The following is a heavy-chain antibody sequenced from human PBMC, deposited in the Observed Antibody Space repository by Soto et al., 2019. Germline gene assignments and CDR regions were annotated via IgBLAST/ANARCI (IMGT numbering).Heavy chain of an antibody. D-gene: IGHD5-12*01. CDR2: IYYSGST. CDR3: AREDIVATVNYYYYYMDV. Sequence: ETLSLTCTVSGGSISSYYWSWIRQPPGKGLEWIGYIYYSGSTNYNPSLKSRVTISVDTSKNQFSLKLSSVTAADTAVYYCAREDIVATVNYYYYYMDVWGKGTTVTVSS. J-gene: IGHJ6*03. V-gene: IGHV4-59*12. CDR1: GGSISSYY.